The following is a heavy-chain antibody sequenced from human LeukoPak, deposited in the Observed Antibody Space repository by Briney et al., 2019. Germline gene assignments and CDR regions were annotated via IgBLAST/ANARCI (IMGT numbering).Heavy chain of an antibody. Sequence: SETLSLTCAVYGGSFSGYYWSWIRQPPGKGLEWIGEINHSGSTNYNPSHKSRVTISVDTSKNQFSLKLSSVTAADTAVYYCAAREQLGYCSGGSCYNFDYWGQGTLVTVSS. CDR2: INHSGST. J-gene: IGHJ4*02. D-gene: IGHD2-15*01. CDR3: AAREQLGYCSGGSCYNFDY. CDR1: GGSFSGYY. V-gene: IGHV4-34*01.